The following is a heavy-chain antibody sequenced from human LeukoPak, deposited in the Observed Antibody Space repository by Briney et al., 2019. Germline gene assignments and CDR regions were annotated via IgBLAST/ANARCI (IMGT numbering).Heavy chain of an antibody. CDR2: IIPIFGTA. CDR1: GGSFSSYA. V-gene: IGHV1-69*13. J-gene: IGHJ4*02. D-gene: IGHD3-10*01. CDR3: VRAPPYYGSGSYSDY. Sequence: GASVKVSCKASGGSFSSYAISWVRQAPGQGLEWMGGIIPIFGTANYAQKFQGRVTITADESTSTAYMELSSLRSEDTAVYYCVRAPPYYGSGSYSDYWGQGTLVTVSS.